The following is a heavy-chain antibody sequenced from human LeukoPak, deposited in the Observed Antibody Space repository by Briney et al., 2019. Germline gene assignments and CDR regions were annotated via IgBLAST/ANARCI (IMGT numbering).Heavy chain of an antibody. Sequence: GASVKVSCKASGYTFTGYYMHWVRQAPGQGLEWMGRINPNSGGTNYAQKFQGRVTMTRDTSISTAYMELSRLRSDDMAVYYCARGSSSWYFSPYNWFDPWGQGTLVTVSS. CDR2: INPNSGGT. CDR1: GYTFTGYY. V-gene: IGHV1-2*06. D-gene: IGHD6-13*01. J-gene: IGHJ5*02. CDR3: ARGSSSWYFSPYNWFDP.